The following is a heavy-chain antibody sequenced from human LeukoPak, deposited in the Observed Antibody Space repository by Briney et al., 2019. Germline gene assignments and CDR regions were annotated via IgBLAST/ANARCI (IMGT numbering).Heavy chain of an antibody. CDR3: ARGWVWEQWLVHTRTPIWYFDL. J-gene: IGHJ2*01. Sequence: GGTLRFSCAASRCTFSSYSMNWVRQAPGKGLEWVSSISSSSNYIYYADSVKGRFTISRDNAKNSLYLQMNSLRAEDTAVYYCARGWVWEQWLVHTRTPIWYFDLWGRGTLVTVSS. D-gene: IGHD6-19*01. V-gene: IGHV3-21*01. CDR1: RCTFSSYS. CDR2: ISSSSNYI.